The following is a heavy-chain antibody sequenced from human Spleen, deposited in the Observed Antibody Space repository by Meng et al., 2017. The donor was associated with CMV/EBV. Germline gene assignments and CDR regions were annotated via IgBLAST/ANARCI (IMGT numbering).Heavy chain of an antibody. Sequence: ASVKVSCKASGYSFTTYGISWVRQAPGQGLEWMGWISPYIGNTDYAQKFQGRVTMTADTSTNTAYMELRSLTSADTAVLYCARGDISTGFDYWGQGTLVTVSS. D-gene: IGHD2-21*02. V-gene: IGHV1-18*01. CDR3: ARGDISTGFDY. CDR1: GYSFTTYG. CDR2: ISPYIGNT. J-gene: IGHJ4*02.